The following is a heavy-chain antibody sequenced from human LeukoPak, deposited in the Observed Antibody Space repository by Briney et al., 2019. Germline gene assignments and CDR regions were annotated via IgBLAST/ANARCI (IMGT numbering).Heavy chain of an antibody. V-gene: IGHV1-2*02. CDR2: INPNSGGT. CDR1: GYTFTGYY. CDR3: ARDQRGYAMTRY. D-gene: IGHD5-12*01. Sequence: ASVKVSCKASGYTFTGYYMHWVRQAPGQGLEWMGWINPNSGGTNYAQKFQGRVTMTRDTSISTAYMELSKLRSDDTAVYYCARDQRGYAMTRYWGQGTLVTVSS. J-gene: IGHJ4*02.